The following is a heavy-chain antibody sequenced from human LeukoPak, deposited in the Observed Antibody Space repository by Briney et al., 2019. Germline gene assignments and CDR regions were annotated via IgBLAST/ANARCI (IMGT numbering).Heavy chain of an antibody. CDR2: FDPEDGET. Sequence: GASVKVSCKVSRYTLTELSMHWVRQAPGKGPEWMGGFDPEDGETIYAQKFQGRVTMTEDTSTDTAYMELSSLRSEDTAVYYCATRGSGSYYVHYWGQGTLVTVSS. CDR1: RYTLTELS. V-gene: IGHV1-24*01. CDR3: ATRGSGSYYVHY. J-gene: IGHJ4*02. D-gene: IGHD3-10*01.